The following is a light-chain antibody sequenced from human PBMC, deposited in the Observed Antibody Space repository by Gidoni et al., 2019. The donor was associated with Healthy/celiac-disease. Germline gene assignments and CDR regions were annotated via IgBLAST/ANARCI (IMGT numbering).Light chain of an antibody. CDR3: QQYNSYWRT. V-gene: IGKV1-5*01. J-gene: IGKJ1*01. CDR1: QSISSW. CDR2: DAS. Sequence: DIQMTQSPSTLSASVGDRVTITCRASQSISSWLAWYQQKPGKAPKLLIYDASSVESGVPSRFSGSGSGTEFTLTISSRQPDDFATYYCQQYNSYWRTFGQGTKVEIK.